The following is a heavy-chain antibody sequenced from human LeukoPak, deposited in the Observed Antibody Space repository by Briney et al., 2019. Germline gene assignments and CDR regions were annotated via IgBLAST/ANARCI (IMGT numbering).Heavy chain of an antibody. CDR3: ARLGYNFGYYFDY. CDR2: IYYTGST. J-gene: IGHJ4*02. CDR1: GGSISGSSYY. D-gene: IGHD5-18*01. Sequence: SETLSLTCTVSGGSISGSSYYWGWIRQPPGKGLEYIGYIYYTGSTYYNPSLKSRLTISVDTSKSQFSLRLSSVTAADTAVYFCARLGYNFGYYFDYWGQGALVTVSS. V-gene: IGHV4-39*01.